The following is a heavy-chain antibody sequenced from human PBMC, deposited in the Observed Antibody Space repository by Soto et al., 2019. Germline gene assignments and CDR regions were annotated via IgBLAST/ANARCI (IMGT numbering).Heavy chain of an antibody. Sequence: GGSLRLSCAASGFTFSSYSMNWVRQAPGKGLEWVSSISSSSSYIYYADSVKGRFTISRDNAKNSLYLQMNSLRAEDTAVYYCARLGGYCSGGSCPYGMDVWAQGTTVTVSS. CDR2: ISSSSSYI. J-gene: IGHJ6*02. D-gene: IGHD2-15*01. V-gene: IGHV3-21*01. CDR1: GFTFSSYS. CDR3: ARLGGYCSGGSCPYGMDV.